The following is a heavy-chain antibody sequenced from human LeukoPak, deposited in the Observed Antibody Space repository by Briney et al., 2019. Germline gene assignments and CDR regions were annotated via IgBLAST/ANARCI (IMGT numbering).Heavy chain of an antibody. CDR1: GSTFDDYA. Sequence: GGSLRLSCAPSGSTFDDYAMHWVRQAPGEGLGWVSGISWISGSIGYADSVKGRFAISRDNAKNSLYLQMNSLRAEDMALYYCAKDMNYDSSGEFDYWGQGTLVTVSS. CDR3: AKDMNYDSSGEFDY. J-gene: IGHJ4*02. D-gene: IGHD3-22*01. CDR2: ISWISGSI. V-gene: IGHV3-9*03.